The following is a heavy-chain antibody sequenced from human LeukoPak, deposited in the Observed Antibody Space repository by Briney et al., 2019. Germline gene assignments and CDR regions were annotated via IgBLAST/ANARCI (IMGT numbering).Heavy chain of an antibody. Sequence: PGGSLRLSCAASGFTFSSYSINWVRQAPGKGLEWVSSISSSSSYIYYADSVKGRFTISRDNAKNSLYLQMNSLRAEDTAVYYCAREGGYGDRSLDYWGQGTLVTVSS. CDR2: ISSSSSYI. V-gene: IGHV3-21*01. J-gene: IGHJ4*02. CDR1: GFTFSSYS. CDR3: AREGGYGDRSLDY. D-gene: IGHD4-17*01.